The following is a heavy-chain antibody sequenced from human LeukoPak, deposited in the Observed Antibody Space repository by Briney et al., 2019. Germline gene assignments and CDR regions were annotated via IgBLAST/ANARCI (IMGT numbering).Heavy chain of an antibody. V-gene: IGHV4-38-2*01. Sequence: PSETLSLTCAVSGYSISSGYYWGWIRQPPGKGLEWIGSIYHSGSTYYNPSLKSRVTISVDTSKSQFSLKLSSVTAADTAVYYCARWMGRGYSGYDYPSGYYMDVWGKGTTVTVSS. D-gene: IGHD5-12*01. CDR2: IYHSGST. J-gene: IGHJ6*03. CDR1: GYSISSGYY. CDR3: ARWMGRGYSGYDYPSGYYMDV.